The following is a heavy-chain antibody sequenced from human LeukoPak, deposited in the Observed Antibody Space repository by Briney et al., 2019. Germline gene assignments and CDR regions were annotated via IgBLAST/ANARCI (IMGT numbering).Heavy chain of an antibody. J-gene: IGHJ4*02. D-gene: IGHD2-15*01. CDR2: IKQDGSER. V-gene: IGHV3-7*04. CDR1: EFTFSSYW. Sequence: PGGSLRLSCAASEFTFSSYWMSWVRQAPGKGLEWVANIKQDGSERYYVDSVKGRFTISRDNAKNSLYLQMNSLRAVDTAVYYCARGPSGGNGFSYWGLGTLVTVSS. CDR3: ARGPSGGNGFSY.